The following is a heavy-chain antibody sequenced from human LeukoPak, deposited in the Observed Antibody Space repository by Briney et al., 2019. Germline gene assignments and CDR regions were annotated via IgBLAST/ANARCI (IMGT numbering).Heavy chain of an antibody. CDR3: ARDPYSSSSGSGDY. CDR2: ISSSSSNM. Sequence: GESLKISCVASGLTFNTYNMNWVRQAPGKGLEWVSSISSSSSNMYYADSVKGRFTISRDNARNTLFLQMNSLRAEDTAVYYCARDPYSSSSGSGDYWGQGTLVTVSS. CDR1: GLTFNTYN. J-gene: IGHJ4*02. V-gene: IGHV3-21*01. D-gene: IGHD6-13*01.